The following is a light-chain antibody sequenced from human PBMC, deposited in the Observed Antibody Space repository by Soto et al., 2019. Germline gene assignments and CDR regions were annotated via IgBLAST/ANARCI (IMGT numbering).Light chain of an antibody. CDR1: QSISSW. CDR3: QQSFT. Sequence: DIQMTQSPSTLSASVGDRITITCRASQSISSWLAWYQQKPGKAPKLLIHKASSLESGVPTRFSGSGSGTEFPLTISSLPPDDFATYYCQQSFTFGPGTKVDIK. J-gene: IGKJ3*01. CDR2: KAS. V-gene: IGKV1-5*03.